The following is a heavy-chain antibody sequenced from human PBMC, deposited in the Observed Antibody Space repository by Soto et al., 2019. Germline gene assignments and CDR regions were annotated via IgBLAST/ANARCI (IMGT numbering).Heavy chain of an antibody. J-gene: IGHJ6*02. V-gene: IGHV4-34*01. CDR2: INHSGST. Sequence: QVQLQQWGAGLLKPSETLSLTCAVYGGSFSGYYWSWIRQPPGKGLEWIGEINHSGSTNYNPSLKSRVTISVDTSKNQFSLKLSSVTAADTAVYYCARDFIVVVPADPSVYLYYYYGMDVWGQGNTVTVSS. CDR3: ARDFIVVVPADPSVYLYYYYGMDV. D-gene: IGHD2-2*01. CDR1: GGSFSGYY.